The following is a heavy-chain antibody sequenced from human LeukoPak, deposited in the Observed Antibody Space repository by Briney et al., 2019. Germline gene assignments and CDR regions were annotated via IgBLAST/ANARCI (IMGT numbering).Heavy chain of an antibody. CDR3: ASATGGWYSNWFDP. CDR1: GFTFSSYA. Sequence: PGGSLRLSCAASGFTFSSYAMSWVRQAPGKGLEWVSAISGSGGSTYYADSVKGRFTISRDNSKNTLYLQMNSLRAEDTAVYYCASATGGWYSNWFDPWGQGTLVTVSS. CDR2: ISGSGGST. D-gene: IGHD6-19*01. V-gene: IGHV3-23*01. J-gene: IGHJ5*02.